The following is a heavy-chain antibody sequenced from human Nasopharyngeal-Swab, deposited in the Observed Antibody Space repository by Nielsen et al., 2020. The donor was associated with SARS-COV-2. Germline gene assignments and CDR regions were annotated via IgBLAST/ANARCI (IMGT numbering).Heavy chain of an antibody. CDR1: GDSLNSNYY. Sequence: SETLSLTCTVSGDSLNSNYYWGWIRQPPGKRLEWIAIIYYTGGTHFNPSLKTRVTISVDTSNDQFSLKLNSVTAADTAVYYCARLELRSGYFESWGQGTLVTVSS. J-gene: IGHJ4*02. D-gene: IGHD1-26*01. CDR2: IYYTGGT. CDR3: ARLELRSGYFES. V-gene: IGHV4-39*01.